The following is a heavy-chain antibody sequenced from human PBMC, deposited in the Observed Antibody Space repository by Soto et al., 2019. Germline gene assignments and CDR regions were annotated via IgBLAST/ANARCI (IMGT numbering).Heavy chain of an antibody. D-gene: IGHD3-9*01. CDR1: GGSFSGYY. J-gene: IGHJ2*01. V-gene: IGHV4-34*01. CDR2: INDRGPI. CDR3: ARESHDILTGPPWCCYFDL. Sequence: QVQLQQWGAGPLRPLETLSLTCGVSGGSFSGYYWSWIRQAPGKGLEWIGEINDRGPINNNPSLKRRVSISVDSSKKHYSLCPRSVTAADASVYYCARESHDILTGPPWCCYFDLWGRGTRFTVSS.